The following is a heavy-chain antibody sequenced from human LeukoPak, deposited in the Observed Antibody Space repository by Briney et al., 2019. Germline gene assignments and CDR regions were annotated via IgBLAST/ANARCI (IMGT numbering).Heavy chain of an antibody. Sequence: SQTLSLTCTVSGGSISSGSYYWSWIRQPAGKGLEWIGRIYTSGSTNYNPSLKSRVTISVDTSKNQFSLKLSSVPAADTAVYYCARAQLGYCSGGSCYPYYMDVWGKGTTVTVSS. D-gene: IGHD2-15*01. V-gene: IGHV4-61*02. CDR1: GGSISSGSYY. J-gene: IGHJ6*03. CDR3: ARAQLGYCSGGSCYPYYMDV. CDR2: IYTSGST.